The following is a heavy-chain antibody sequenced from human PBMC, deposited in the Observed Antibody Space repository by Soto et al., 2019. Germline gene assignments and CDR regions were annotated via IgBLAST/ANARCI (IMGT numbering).Heavy chain of an antibody. D-gene: IGHD3-10*01. CDR3: ARDRCGSRGFDY. Sequence: SETLSLTCTVSGGSISSGGYYWSWIRQHPGKGLEWIGYIYYSGSTYYNPSLKSRVTISVDTSKNQFSLKLSSVTAADTAVYYCARDRCGSRGFDYWGQGTLVTVSS. V-gene: IGHV4-31*03. CDR2: IYYSGST. CDR1: GGSISSGGYY. J-gene: IGHJ4*02.